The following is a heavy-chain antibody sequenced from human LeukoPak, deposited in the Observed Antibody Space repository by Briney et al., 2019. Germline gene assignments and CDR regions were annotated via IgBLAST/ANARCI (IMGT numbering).Heavy chain of an antibody. CDR3: AKSEAGPAAGMVYYGWFDP. J-gene: IGHJ5*02. D-gene: IGHD6-13*01. CDR2: ISGSGGST. V-gene: IGHV3-23*01. CDR1: GFTFSSYA. Sequence: GGSLRLSCAASGFTFSSYAMSWVRQAPGKGLEWVSAISGSGGSTYYTDSVKGRFTISRDNSKNTLYLQMNSLRAEDTAVYYCAKSEAGPAAGMVYYGWFDPWGQGTLVTVSS.